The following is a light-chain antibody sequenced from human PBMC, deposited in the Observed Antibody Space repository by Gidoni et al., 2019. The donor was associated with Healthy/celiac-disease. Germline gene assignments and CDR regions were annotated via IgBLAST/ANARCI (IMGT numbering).Light chain of an antibody. Sequence: SSELTQDPAVSVALGQTVRITCQGDRLRSYYASWYQQKPGKAPVLVSYGKNNRPSGIPDRFSGSSSGNTASLTITGAQAEDEADYYCNSRDSSGNHYVFGTGTKVTVL. CDR2: GKN. CDR1: RLRSYY. CDR3: NSRDSSGNHYV. V-gene: IGLV3-19*01. J-gene: IGLJ1*01.